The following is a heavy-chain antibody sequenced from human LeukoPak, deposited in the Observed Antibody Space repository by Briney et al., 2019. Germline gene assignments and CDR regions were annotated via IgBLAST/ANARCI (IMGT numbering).Heavy chain of an antibody. Sequence: SETLSLTCTVSGGSISSGDYYWSWIRQPPGKGLEWIGHIYYSGSTYYNPSLKSRVTISVDTSKNQFSLQLSSVTPEDTAVYYCANWGGVAGRPGYYGMDVWGQGTTVTVSS. CDR3: ANWGGVAGRPGYYGMDV. J-gene: IGHJ6*02. D-gene: IGHD6-19*01. V-gene: IGHV4-30-4*01. CDR2: IYYSGST. CDR1: GGSISSGDYY.